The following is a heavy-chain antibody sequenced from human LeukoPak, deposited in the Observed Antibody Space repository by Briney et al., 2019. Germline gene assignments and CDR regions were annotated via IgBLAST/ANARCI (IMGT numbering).Heavy chain of an antibody. Sequence: SETLSLTCAVYGGSFSGYYWSWIRQPPGKGLEWIGEINHSGSTNYNPSLKSRVTISVDTSKNQFSLKLSSVTAADTAVYYCATYCSSTSCYRSQALPSDYYYYYGMDVWGQGTTVTVSS. J-gene: IGHJ6*02. CDR1: GGSFSGYY. CDR2: INHSGST. CDR3: ATYCSSTSCYRSQALPSDYYYYYGMDV. D-gene: IGHD2-2*01. V-gene: IGHV4-34*01.